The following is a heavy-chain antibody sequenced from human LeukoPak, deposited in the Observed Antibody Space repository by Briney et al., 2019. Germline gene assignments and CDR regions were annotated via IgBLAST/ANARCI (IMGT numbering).Heavy chain of an antibody. J-gene: IGHJ4*02. CDR3: ARRYCSSTDCLFDY. Sequence: GRSLRLSCAASGFTFSSHGMHWVRQAPGKGLEWVAVIWYDGSNKYYADSVKGRFTISRDNAKNSLYLQMNSLRAEDTAVYYCARRYCSSTDCLFDYWGQGTLVAVSS. V-gene: IGHV3-33*01. CDR2: IWYDGSNK. CDR1: GFTFSSHG. D-gene: IGHD2-2*01.